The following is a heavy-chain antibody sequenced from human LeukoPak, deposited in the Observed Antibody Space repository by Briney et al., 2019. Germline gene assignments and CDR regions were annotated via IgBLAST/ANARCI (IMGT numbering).Heavy chain of an antibody. CDR2: IKQDGSEK. CDR1: EFSLSTYW. CDR3: ARWGTSPLYTAIDY. J-gene: IGHJ4*02. V-gene: IGHV3-7*01. D-gene: IGHD5-18*01. Sequence: GGSLRLSCVASEFSLSTYWVSWVRQVPGKGLEWVANIKQDGSEKFYVDSVKGRFTISRDNAKNSVYLQMNSLRAEDTAVYYCARWGTSPLYTAIDYWGQGTLVTVSS.